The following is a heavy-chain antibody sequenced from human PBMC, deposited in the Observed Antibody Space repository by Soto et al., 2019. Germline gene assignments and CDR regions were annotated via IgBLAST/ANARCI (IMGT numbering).Heavy chain of an antibody. CDR3: AKGKSENGVDWLDP. Sequence: GGSLTLSCAASGFTFDNYAMICVRQAPGRGLEWVATVRGNSYGAYYADSVRGRFIISRDNSKNTMSLQLNSLRDDDTAIYYCAKGKSENGVDWLDPWGPGTLVTVSS. CDR2: VRGNSYGA. J-gene: IGHJ5*02. V-gene: IGHV3-23*01. D-gene: IGHD2-8*01. CDR1: GFTFDNYA.